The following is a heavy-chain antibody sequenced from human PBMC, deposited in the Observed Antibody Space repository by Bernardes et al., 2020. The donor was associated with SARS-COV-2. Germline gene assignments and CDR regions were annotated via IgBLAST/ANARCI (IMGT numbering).Heavy chain of an antibody. CDR1: GGSISSGGYY. Sequence: SETLSLTCTVSGGSISSGGYYWSWIRQHPGKGLEWIGYIYYSGSTYYNPSLKSRVTISVDTSKNQFSLKLSSVTAADTAVYYCARDPGDPQGGYYYGMDVWGQGTTVTVSS. CDR3: ARDPGDPQGGYYYGMDV. J-gene: IGHJ6*02. D-gene: IGHD3-10*01. V-gene: IGHV4-31*03. CDR2: IYYSGST.